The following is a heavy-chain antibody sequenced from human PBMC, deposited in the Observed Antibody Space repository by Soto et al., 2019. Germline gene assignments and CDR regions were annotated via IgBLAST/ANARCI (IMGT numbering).Heavy chain of an antibody. D-gene: IGHD4-4*01. J-gene: IGHJ4*02. CDR1: GFTFSSYS. V-gene: IGHV3-48*02. CDR2: IHSSSSTI. Sequence: GGSLRLSCAASGFTFSSYSMSWVRQAPGKGLQWVSYIHSSSSTIKYADSVKGRFTISRDNAKNSLYLQMNSLRDEDTAVYYCAKITTSNYGPFDYWGQGTLVTVSS. CDR3: AKITTSNYGPFDY.